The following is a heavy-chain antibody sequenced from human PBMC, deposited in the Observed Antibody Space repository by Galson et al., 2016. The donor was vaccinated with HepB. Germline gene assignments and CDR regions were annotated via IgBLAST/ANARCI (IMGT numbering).Heavy chain of an antibody. CDR2: ITGRGTST. CDR1: GFSFSSYA. V-gene: IGHV3-23*01. CDR3: AKDPQWTTSSRGAFDV. D-gene: IGHD6-6*01. Sequence: SLRLSCAASGFSFSSYAMSWVRQAPGKGLEWVSTITGRGTSTYYPDSAEGRFTISRDNSQSTLYLQMNGLGAEDTAVYYCAKDPQWTTSSRGAFDVWGQGTMLTVFS. J-gene: IGHJ3*01.